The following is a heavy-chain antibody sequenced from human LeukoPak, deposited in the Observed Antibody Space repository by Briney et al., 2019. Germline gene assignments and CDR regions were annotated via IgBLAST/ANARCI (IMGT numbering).Heavy chain of an antibody. CDR1: GYSISSGYY. J-gene: IGHJ4*02. V-gene: IGHV4-38-2*02. CDR3: ARAPIQRWLQPTRFDY. CDR2: IYHSGST. Sequence: PSETLSLTCTVSGYSISSGYYWGWIRQPPGKGLEWIGSIYHSGSTYYNPSLKSRVTISVDTSKNQFSLKLSSVTAADTAVYYCARAPIQRWLQPTRFDYWGQGTLVTVSS. D-gene: IGHD5-24*01.